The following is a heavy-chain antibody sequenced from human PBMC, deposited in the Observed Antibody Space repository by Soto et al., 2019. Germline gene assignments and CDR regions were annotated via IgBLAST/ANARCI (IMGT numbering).Heavy chain of an antibody. J-gene: IGHJ3*02. D-gene: IGHD2-15*01. Sequence: QVTLKESGPVLVKPTETLTLTCTVSGFSLRNARMGVSWIRQPPGKALKWIAHIFSNDEKSYSTSLKSRLTISKDTSNIQVVLTMTNMYPVDTATYYCARTHQYCSGGSCYSVYAFDIWGQGTMVTVSS. CDR1: GFSLRNARMG. CDR3: ARTHQYCSGGSCYSVYAFDI. CDR2: IFSNDEK. V-gene: IGHV2-26*01.